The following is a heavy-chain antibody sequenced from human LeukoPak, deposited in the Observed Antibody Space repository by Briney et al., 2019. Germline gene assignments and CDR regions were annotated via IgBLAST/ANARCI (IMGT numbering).Heavy chain of an antibody. J-gene: IGHJ4*02. D-gene: IGHD5-24*01. CDR3: ARRRDGYNFGSFYFDY. V-gene: IGHV4-61*02. Sequence: SETLSLTCTVSGVSISSGTHFWNWIRQPSGRGLEWIGRIYASGNANYNPSLESRVTISLDTSKNQFSLSLNSVTAADTAVYYCARRRDGYNFGSFYFDYWGQGILVTVSS. CDR2: IYASGNA. CDR1: GVSISSGTHF.